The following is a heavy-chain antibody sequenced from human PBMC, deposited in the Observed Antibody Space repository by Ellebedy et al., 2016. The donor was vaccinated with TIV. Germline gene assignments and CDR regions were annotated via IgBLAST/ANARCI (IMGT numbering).Heavy chain of an antibody. CDR2: MYFSGGT. V-gene: IGHV4-59*01. J-gene: IGHJ4*02. D-gene: IGHD6-25*01. CDR3: ARFVAAHGYDY. CDR1: GFTFSNYA. Sequence: ESLKISCVASGFTFSNYAMSWVRQAPGKGLEWIGYMYFSGGTNSNPSLKSRVTISVDTSNNLFSLTLDPVTAADTAVYYCARFVAAHGYDYWGQGTLVTVSS.